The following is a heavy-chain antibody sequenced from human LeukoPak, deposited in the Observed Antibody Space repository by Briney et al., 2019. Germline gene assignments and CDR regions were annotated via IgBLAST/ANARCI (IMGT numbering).Heavy chain of an antibody. CDR1: GGSMSHH. CDR2: IYYTGST. CDR3: ARSHIAVTGGDN. V-gene: IGHV4-59*11. D-gene: IGHD6-19*01. Sequence: SETLSLTCTVSGGSMSHHWSWIRQSPGKGLEWIGYIYYTGSTNYNPSLQSRVTISVDTSRNQFSLKLNSVTAADTAVYYCARSHIAVTGGDNWSQGTLVTVSS. J-gene: IGHJ4*02.